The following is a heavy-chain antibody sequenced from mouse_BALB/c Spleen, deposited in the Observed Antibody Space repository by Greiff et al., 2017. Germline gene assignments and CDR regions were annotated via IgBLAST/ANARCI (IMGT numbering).Heavy chain of an antibody. CDR1: GSNIKDYY. V-gene: IGHV14-1*02. CDR3: ARGNYFDY. J-gene: IGHJ2*01. CDR2: IDPENGNT. Sequence: VQLQQSGAELVRPGALVKLSCKASGSNIKDYYMHWVKQRPEQGLEWIGWIDPENGNTIYDPKFQGKASITADTSSNTAYLKLDSLTSEDTAVFYCARGNYFDYWGQGTTLTVSS.